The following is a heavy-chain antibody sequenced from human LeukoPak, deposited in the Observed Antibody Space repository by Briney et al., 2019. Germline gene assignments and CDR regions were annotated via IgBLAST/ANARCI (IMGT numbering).Heavy chain of an antibody. CDR1: GGSFRGYY. V-gene: IGHV4-34*01. D-gene: IGHD3-10*01. Sequence: SETLSLTCAVYGGSFRGYYWSWIRQPPGKGLEWIGEINHSGSTNYNPSLKSRVTISVDTSKNQFSLKLSSVTAADTAVYYCARRGYTMVRGVRYYFDYWGQGTLVTVSS. CDR2: INHSGST. CDR3: ARRGYTMVRGVRYYFDY. J-gene: IGHJ4*02.